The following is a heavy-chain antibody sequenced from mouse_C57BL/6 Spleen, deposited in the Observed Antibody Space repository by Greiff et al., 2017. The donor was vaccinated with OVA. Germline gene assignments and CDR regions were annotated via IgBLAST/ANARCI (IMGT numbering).Heavy chain of an antibody. CDR3: ARHGGLRNYAMDY. CDR2: ISGGGGNT. V-gene: IGHV5-9*01. D-gene: IGHD2-4*01. CDR1: GFTFSSYT. Sequence: EVQRVESGGGLVKPGGSLKLSCAASGFTFSSYTMSWVRQTPEKRLEWVATISGGGGNTYYPDSVKGRFTITRDNAKNTLYLQMSRLRSEDTALYDCARHGGLRNYAMDYWGQGTSVTVAS. J-gene: IGHJ4*01.